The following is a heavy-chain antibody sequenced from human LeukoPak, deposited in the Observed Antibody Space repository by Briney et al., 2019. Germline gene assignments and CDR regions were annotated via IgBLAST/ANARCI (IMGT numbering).Heavy chain of an antibody. V-gene: IGHV4-34*01. CDR2: INHSGST. Sequence: PGGSLRLSCTVSGFTFGDYAMSWVRQTPGKGLEWIGEINHSGSTNYNPSLKSRVTISVDTSKNQFSLKLSSVTAADTAVYYCARKVSYNWNYYYYYMDVWGKGTTVTVSS. CDR1: GFTFGDYA. J-gene: IGHJ6*03. CDR3: ARKVSYNWNYYYYYMDV. D-gene: IGHD1-20*01.